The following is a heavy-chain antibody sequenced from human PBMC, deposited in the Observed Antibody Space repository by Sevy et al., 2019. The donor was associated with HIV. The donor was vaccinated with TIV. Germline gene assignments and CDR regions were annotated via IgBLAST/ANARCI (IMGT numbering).Heavy chain of an antibody. J-gene: IGHJ4*02. Sequence: SETLSLTCTVSGGSISSSSYYWGWIRQPPGKGLEWIGSIYYSGSTYYNPSLKSRVTISVDTSKNQFSLKLSSVTAADKAVYYCARHTHSYQLLCTHWGQGTLVTVSS. CDR1: GGSISSSSYY. V-gene: IGHV4-39*01. CDR3: ARHTHSYQLLCTH. CDR2: IYYSGST. D-gene: IGHD2-2*01.